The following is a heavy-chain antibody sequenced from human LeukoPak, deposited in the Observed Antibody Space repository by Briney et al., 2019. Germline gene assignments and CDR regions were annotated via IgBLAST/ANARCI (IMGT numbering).Heavy chain of an antibody. CDR1: GFTFSSYA. Sequence: GGSLRLSCAASGFTFSSYAMSWVRQAPGKGLEWVSAISGSGGSTYYADSVKGRFTISRDNSKNTLYLQMNSLRAEGTAVYYCAKASMVRGVIDMIFDYWGQGTLVTVSS. J-gene: IGHJ4*02. V-gene: IGHV3-23*01. D-gene: IGHD3-10*01. CDR2: ISGSGGST. CDR3: AKASMVRGVIDMIFDY.